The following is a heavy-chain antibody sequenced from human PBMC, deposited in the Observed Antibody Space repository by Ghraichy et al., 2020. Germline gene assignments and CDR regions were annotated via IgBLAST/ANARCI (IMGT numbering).Heavy chain of an antibody. CDR2: ISGSGGST. CDR3: AKDITDFWSGYSGYFDY. D-gene: IGHD3-3*01. Sequence: GGSLRLSCAASGFTFSSYAMSWVRQAPGKGLEWVSAISGSGGSTYYADSVKGRFTISRDNSKNTLYLQMNSLRAEDTAVYYCAKDITDFWSGYSGYFDYWGQGTLVTVSS. J-gene: IGHJ4*02. V-gene: IGHV3-23*01. CDR1: GFTFSSYA.